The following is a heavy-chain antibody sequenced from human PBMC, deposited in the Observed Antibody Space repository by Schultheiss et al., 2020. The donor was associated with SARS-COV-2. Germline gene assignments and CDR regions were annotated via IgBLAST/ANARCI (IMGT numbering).Heavy chain of an antibody. J-gene: IGHJ6*03. CDR1: GGSISSSSYY. Sequence: SETLSLTCTVSGGSISSSSYYWSWIRQPPGKGLEWIGEINHSGSTNYNPSLKSRVTISVDTSKNQFSLKLSSVTAADTAVYYCARGPPGRFLEWLPYYYMDVWGKGTTVTVSS. CDR3: ARGPPGRFLEWLPYYYMDV. V-gene: IGHV4-39*07. CDR2: INHSGST. D-gene: IGHD3-3*01.